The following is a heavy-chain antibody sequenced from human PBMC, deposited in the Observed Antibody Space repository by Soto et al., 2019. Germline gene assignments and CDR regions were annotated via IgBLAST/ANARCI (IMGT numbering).Heavy chain of an antibody. CDR3: AREAPALGY. D-gene: IGHD2-2*01. CDR1: GDSVSSNSAA. V-gene: IGHV6-1*01. Sequence: SQPLSLTCAISGDSVSSNSAAWHWIRQSPSRGLEWLGRTYYRSKWYNDYAVFVKSRISINPDTSKNQFSLQLSSVTPEDTAVYYCAREAPALGYWGQGTLVTVSS. J-gene: IGHJ4*02. CDR2: TYYRSKWYN.